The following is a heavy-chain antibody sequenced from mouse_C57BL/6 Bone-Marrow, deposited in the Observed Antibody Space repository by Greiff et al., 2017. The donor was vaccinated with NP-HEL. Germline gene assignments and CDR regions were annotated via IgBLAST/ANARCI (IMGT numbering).Heavy chain of an antibody. CDR2: INSDGGST. CDR3: ARHNYYGSNCYFDV. J-gene: IGHJ1*03. Sequence: EVKLMESGGGLVQPGESLKLSCESNEYEFPSHDMSWVRKTPEKRLELVAAINSDGGSTYYPDTMERRFIISRDNTKTTLYLQMSSLSSEDTALYYCARHNYYGSNCYFDVWGTGTTVTVSS. V-gene: IGHV5-2*01. D-gene: IGHD1-1*01. CDR1: EYEFPSHD.